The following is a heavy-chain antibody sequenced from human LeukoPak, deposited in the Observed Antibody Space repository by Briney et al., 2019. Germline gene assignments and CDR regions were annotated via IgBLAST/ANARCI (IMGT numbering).Heavy chain of an antibody. Sequence: ASVKVSCKASGYTFTGYYMHWVRQAPGQGLEWMGWINPNSGGTNYAQKFQGRVTMTRDTSISTAYMELSRLRSDDAAVYYCARVSRYSSSRTDAFDIWGQGTMVTVSS. CDR3: ARVSRYSSSRTDAFDI. J-gene: IGHJ3*02. V-gene: IGHV1-2*02. CDR2: INPNSGGT. CDR1: GYTFTGYY. D-gene: IGHD6-6*01.